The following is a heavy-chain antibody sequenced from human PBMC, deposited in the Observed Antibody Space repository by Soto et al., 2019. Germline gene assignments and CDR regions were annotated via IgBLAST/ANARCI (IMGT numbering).Heavy chain of an antibody. V-gene: IGHV1-69*01. J-gene: IGHJ4*02. D-gene: IGHD1-26*01. Sequence: QVQLVQSGAEVKKPGSSVKVSCKASGGTFSSYSINWVRQAPGQGLEWMGEIIPIFGTANYAQKLQGRATIPAAESPSTAYMALRSLRSEDPAVYYCARDGGRHSGGMAYWGQGTLVTVSS. CDR1: GGTFSSYS. CDR3: ARDGGRHSGGMAY. CDR2: IIPIFGTA.